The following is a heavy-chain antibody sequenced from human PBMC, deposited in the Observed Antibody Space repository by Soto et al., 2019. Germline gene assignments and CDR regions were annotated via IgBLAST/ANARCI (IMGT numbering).Heavy chain of an antibody. CDR3: ARATPGPSPSWVP. CDR2: IYPTGTT. CDR1: GGSISSGGYS. D-gene: IGHD3-10*01. J-gene: IGHJ6*02. V-gene: IGHV4-30-2*06. Sequence: SETLSLTCTVSGGSISSGGYSWSWIRQSPEKGLEWIGCIYPTGTTYYHPSLKSRVTISVDTSRNQFSLNLTSVTAADTAVYYCARATPGPSPSWVPWGQGTTVTVSS.